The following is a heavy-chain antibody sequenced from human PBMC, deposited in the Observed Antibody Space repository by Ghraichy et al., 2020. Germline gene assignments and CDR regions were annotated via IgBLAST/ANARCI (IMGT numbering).Heavy chain of an antibody. V-gene: IGHV1-69*05. CDR3: AVPGRGYDYGDYTDFDY. Sequence: SVKVSCKASGGTFSSYAISWVRQAPGQGLEWMGGIIPIFGTANYAQKFQGRVTITTDESTSTAYMELSSLRSEDTAVYYCAVPGRGYDYGDYTDFDYWGQGTLVTVSS. CDR1: GGTFSSYA. CDR2: IIPIFGTA. J-gene: IGHJ4*02. D-gene: IGHD4-17*01.